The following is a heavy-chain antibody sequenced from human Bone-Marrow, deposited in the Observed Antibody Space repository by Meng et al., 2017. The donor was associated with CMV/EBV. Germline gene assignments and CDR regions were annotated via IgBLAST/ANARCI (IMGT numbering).Heavy chain of an antibody. D-gene: IGHD3-10*01. CDR3: ARITMVRGVSFDY. CDR1: GFTFSSYA. CDR2: ISGSGGST. Sequence: GQLLECGGGLVQPGGSLRLSCAASGFTFSSYAMSWVRQAPGKGLEWVSAISGSGGSTYYADSVKGRFTISRDNSKNTLYLQMNSLRAEDTAVYYCARITMVRGVSFDYWGQGTLVTVSS. J-gene: IGHJ4*02. V-gene: IGHV3-23*01.